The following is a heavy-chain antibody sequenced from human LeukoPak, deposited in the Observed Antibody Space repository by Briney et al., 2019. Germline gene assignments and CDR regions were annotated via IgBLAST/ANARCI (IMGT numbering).Heavy chain of an antibody. D-gene: IGHD2-15*01. Sequence: PGGSLRLSCSASGFTFSSYAMHWVRQAPGKGLEYVSAISSNGGSTYYADSVKGRFTISRDNSKNTLYLQMGSLRAEDTAVYYCVTLGYCSGGSCLSKGYYYYGMDVWGQGTTVTVSS. J-gene: IGHJ6*02. CDR1: GFTFSSYA. V-gene: IGHV3-64D*09. CDR3: VTLGYCSGGSCLSKGYYYYGMDV. CDR2: ISSNGGST.